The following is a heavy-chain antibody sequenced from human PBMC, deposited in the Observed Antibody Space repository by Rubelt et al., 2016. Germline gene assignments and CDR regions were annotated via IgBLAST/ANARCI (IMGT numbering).Heavy chain of an antibody. V-gene: IGHV4-4*02. CDR2: IYHSGST. CDR1: NW. Sequence: NWWSWVRQPPGKGLEWIGEIYHSGSTNYNPSLKSRVTISVDKSKNQFSLKLSSVTAADTAVYYCARQRGGRASADNNWFDPWGQGTLVTVSS. D-gene: IGHD6-13*01. J-gene: IGHJ5*02. CDR3: ARQRGGRASADNNWFDP.